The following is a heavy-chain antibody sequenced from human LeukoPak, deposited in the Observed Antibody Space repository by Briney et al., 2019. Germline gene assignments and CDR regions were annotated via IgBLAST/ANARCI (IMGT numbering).Heavy chain of an antibody. Sequence: SVKVSCKASGGTFSSYAISWVRQAPGQGLEWMGGIIPIFGTANYAQKFQGRVTITADKSTSTAYMELSSLRSEDTAVYYCARDGGQIRYFDRLLIPRDYYYYGMDVWGKGTTVTVSS. V-gene: IGHV1-69*06. J-gene: IGHJ6*04. D-gene: IGHD3-9*01. CDR3: ARDGGQIRYFDRLLIPRDYYYYGMDV. CDR1: GGTFSSYA. CDR2: IIPIFGTA.